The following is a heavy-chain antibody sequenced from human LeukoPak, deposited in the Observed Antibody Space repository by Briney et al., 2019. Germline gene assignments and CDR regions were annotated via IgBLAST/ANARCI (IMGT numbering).Heavy chain of an antibody. Sequence: GGSLRLSCAASGFTFSSYAMSWVRQAPGKGLEWVSIISGSGDSTYYADSVKGRFTISRDNSKNTLYLQMNSLRAEDTAVYYCAKQARAWELLGDLDYWGQGTLVTVSS. CDR1: GFTFSSYA. CDR3: AKQARAWELLGDLDY. D-gene: IGHD1-26*01. CDR2: ISGSGDST. J-gene: IGHJ4*02. V-gene: IGHV3-23*01.